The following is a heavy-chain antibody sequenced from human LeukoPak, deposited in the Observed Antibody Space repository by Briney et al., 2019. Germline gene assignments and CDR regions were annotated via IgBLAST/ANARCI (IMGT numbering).Heavy chain of an antibody. CDR2: ISGSGGST. J-gene: IGHJ4*02. V-gene: IGHV3-23*01. Sequence: PGGSLRLSCAASGFTFSGYAMSWVRQAPGKGLEWVSAISGSGGSTYYADSVKGRFTISRDNSKNTLYLQMNSLRAEDTAVYYCAKWGLLGDYGIDYFDYWGQGTLVTVSS. CDR3: AKWGLLGDYGIDYFDY. CDR1: GFTFSGYA. D-gene: IGHD4-17*01.